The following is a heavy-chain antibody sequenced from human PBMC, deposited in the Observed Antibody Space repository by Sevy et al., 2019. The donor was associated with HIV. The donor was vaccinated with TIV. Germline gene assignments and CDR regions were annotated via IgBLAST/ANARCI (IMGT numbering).Heavy chain of an antibody. CDR2: IYYSGST. V-gene: IGHV4-59*01. D-gene: IGHD2-2*01. Sequence: SETLSLTCTVSGGSISSYYWSWIRQPPGKGLEWIGYIYYSGSTNYNPSLKSRVTISVDTSKNQFSLKLSSVTAADTAVYYCARDMLGYCSGTSCYAEGYFDYWGQGTLVTVSS. CDR3: ARDMLGYCSGTSCYAEGYFDY. CDR1: GGSISSYY. J-gene: IGHJ4*02.